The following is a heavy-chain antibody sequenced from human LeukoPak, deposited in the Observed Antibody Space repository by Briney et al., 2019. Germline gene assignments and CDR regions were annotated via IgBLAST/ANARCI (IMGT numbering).Heavy chain of an antibody. V-gene: IGHV3-23*01. Sequence: PGGSLRLSCAASGFTFSTYAMSWVRQTPGKGLEWVSAIGGSGGSTYYADSVKGRFTISRDNSKNSLYLQMNSLRAEDTAVYYCAKGLLRDAFDIWGQGTMVTVSS. CDR1: GFTFSTYA. D-gene: IGHD2-21*01. CDR3: AKGLLRDAFDI. J-gene: IGHJ3*02. CDR2: IGGSGGST.